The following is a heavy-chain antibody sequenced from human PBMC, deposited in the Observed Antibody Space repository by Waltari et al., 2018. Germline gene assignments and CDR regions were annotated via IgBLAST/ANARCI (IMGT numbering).Heavy chain of an antibody. CDR3: ARGSYCSGGSCYGDAFDI. CDR1: GVTFSSYA. Sequence: QVQLVQSGAEVKKPGSSVKVSCKASGVTFSSYATSWVRQAPGQGLEWMGGIIPIFGTANYAQKFQGRVTITADESTSTAYMELSSLRSEDTAVYYCARGSYCSGGSCYGDAFDIWGQGTMVTVSS. CDR2: IIPIFGTA. J-gene: IGHJ3*02. D-gene: IGHD2-15*01. V-gene: IGHV1-69*01.